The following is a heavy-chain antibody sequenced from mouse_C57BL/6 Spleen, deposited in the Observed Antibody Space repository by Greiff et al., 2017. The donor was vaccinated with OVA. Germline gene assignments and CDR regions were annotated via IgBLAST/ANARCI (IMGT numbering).Heavy chain of an antibody. CDR3: AKNYGGYYSMDY. V-gene: IGHV2-4*01. D-gene: IGHD1-1*01. J-gene: IGHJ4*01. Sequence: VQLVESGPGLVQPSQSLSITCTVSGFSLTSYGVHWVRQPPGKGLEWLGVIWSGGSTDYNAAFISRLSISKDNSKSQVFFKMNSLQADDTAIYYCAKNYGGYYSMDYWGQGTSVTVSS. CDR2: IWSGGST. CDR1: GFSLTSYG.